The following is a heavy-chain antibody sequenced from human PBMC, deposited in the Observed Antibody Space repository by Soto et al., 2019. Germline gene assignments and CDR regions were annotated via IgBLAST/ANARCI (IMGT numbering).Heavy chain of an antibody. CDR2: IYHSGST. V-gene: IGHV4-4*02. CDR3: ARASRVRGVHSWFDP. D-gene: IGHD3-10*01. Sequence: SETLSLTCAVSGGSISSSNWWSWVRQPPGKGLEWIGEIYHSGSTNYNPSLKSRVTISVDKSKNQFSLKLSSVTAADTAVYYCARASRVRGVHSWFDPWGQGTLVTVS. CDR1: GGSISSSNW. J-gene: IGHJ5*02.